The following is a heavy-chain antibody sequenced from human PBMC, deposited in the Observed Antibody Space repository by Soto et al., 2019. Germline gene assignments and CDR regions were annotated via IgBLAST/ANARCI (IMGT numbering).Heavy chain of an antibody. CDR1: GGSISSYY. J-gene: IGHJ3*02. D-gene: IGHD6-13*01. Sequence: PSETLSLTCTVSGGSISSYYWSWIRQPAGKGLEWIGRIYTSGSTNYNPSLKSRVTMSVDTSKNQFSLKLSSVTAADTAVYYCATLRQYSSSWYAGGSDAFDIWGQGTMVTVSS. CDR2: IYTSGST. V-gene: IGHV4-4*07. CDR3: ATLRQYSSSWYAGGSDAFDI.